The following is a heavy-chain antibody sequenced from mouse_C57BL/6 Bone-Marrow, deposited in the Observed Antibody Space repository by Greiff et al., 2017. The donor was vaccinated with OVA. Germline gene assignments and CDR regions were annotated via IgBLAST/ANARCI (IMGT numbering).Heavy chain of an antibody. V-gene: IGHV5-4*03. J-gene: IGHJ4*01. CDR1: GFTFSSYA. CDR3: ASPYYIAMDY. CDR2: ISDGGSYT. Sequence: EVKVEESGGGLVKPGGSLKLSCAASGFTFSSYAMSWVRQTPEKRLEWVATISDGGSYTYYPDNVKGRFTISRDNAKNNLYLQMSHLKSEDTAMYYCASPYYIAMDYWGQGTSVTVSS. D-gene: IGHD2-12*01.